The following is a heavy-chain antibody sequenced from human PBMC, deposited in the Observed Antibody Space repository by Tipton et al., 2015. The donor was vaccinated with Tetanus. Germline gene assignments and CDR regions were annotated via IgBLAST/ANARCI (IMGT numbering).Heavy chain of an antibody. V-gene: IGHV3-23*01. J-gene: IGHJ6*02. CDR1: GFTFSSYA. CDR3: AKDNGERHNWNYAYYDGMDV. Sequence: SLRLSCAASGFTFSSYAMSWVRQAPGKGLEWVSAISGSDGSTYYADSVKGRFTISRDNSKNTLYLQMNSLRAEDTAVYYCAKDNGERHNWNYAYYDGMDVWGQGTTVTVSS. CDR2: ISGSDGST. D-gene: IGHD1-7*01.